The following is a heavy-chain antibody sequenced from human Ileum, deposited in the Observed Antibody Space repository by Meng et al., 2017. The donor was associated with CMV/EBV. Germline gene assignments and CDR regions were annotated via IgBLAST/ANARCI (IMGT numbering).Heavy chain of an antibody. D-gene: IGHD5-18*01. CDR2: ISNRASAL. Sequence: SCKASGYTFTCYGISWVRQAPGKGLEWISFISNRASALQDAGFVKGRFTISRDNSKNSLYLQMNSQRAEETGIYYCVLDTAMVPLGGQGTQVTVSS. CDR3: VLDTAMVPL. CDR1: GYTFTCYG. J-gene: IGHJ4*02. V-gene: IGHV3-48*03.